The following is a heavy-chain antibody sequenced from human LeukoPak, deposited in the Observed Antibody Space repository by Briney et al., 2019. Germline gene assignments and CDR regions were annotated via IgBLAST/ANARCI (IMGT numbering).Heavy chain of an antibody. J-gene: IGHJ4*02. CDR1: GYTFTGYH. CDR2: INPSSGDT. CDR3: ARDYCSSTSCLFDC. D-gene: IGHD2-2*01. Sequence: ASVKVSCKASGYTFTGYHMHWVRQAPGQGLEWMGRINPSSGDTNYAQKFQGRVAMTRDTSISTAFMELTRLRSDDTAVYYCARDYCSSTSCLFDCWGQGTLVTVSS. V-gene: IGHV1-2*06.